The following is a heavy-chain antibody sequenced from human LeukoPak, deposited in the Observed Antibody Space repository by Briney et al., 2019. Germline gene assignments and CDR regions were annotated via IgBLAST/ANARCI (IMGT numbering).Heavy chain of an antibody. Sequence: PGRSLRLSGAASGFTFTDYAMGWVRQAPGQGLEGASTISASCSTTYYADSVRGRFTISRDNSKNTLSLQMSSLRAEDTAVYYCAKARTPYNSGFDYWGQGTLVAVSS. D-gene: IGHD6-19*01. CDR1: GFTFTDYA. J-gene: IGHJ4*02. V-gene: IGHV3-23*01. CDR3: AKARTPYNSGFDY. CDR2: ISASCSTT.